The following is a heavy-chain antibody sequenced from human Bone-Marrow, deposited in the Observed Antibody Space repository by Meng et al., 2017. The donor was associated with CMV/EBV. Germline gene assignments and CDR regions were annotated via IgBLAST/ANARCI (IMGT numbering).Heavy chain of an antibody. CDR1: GFTFSSYA. D-gene: IGHD1-1*01. CDR2: ISYDGSNK. J-gene: IGHJ3*02. Sequence: GESLKISCAASGFTFSSYAMHWVRQAPGKGLEWVAVISYDGSNKYYADSVKRRFTISRDNSKNTLYLQMNSRRAEDTAVYYCARTTGTGAFDIWGQGTMVTVSS. CDR3: ARTTGTGAFDI. V-gene: IGHV3-30*04.